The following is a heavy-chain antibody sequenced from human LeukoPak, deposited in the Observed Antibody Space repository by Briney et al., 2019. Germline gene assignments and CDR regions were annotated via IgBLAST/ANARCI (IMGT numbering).Heavy chain of an antibody. CDR1: GFSVSCNY. V-gene: IGHV3-66*01. J-gene: IGHJ3*02. CDR3: AREYGRSGYLGAFDI. Sequence: GGSLRLSCAASGFSVSCNYMSWVRQAPGKGLEWVSVFYSGGGTYYADSVKGRFTISRDNSKNTLYLQMNSLRAEDTAVYYCAREYGRSGYLGAFDIWGQGTMVTVSS. D-gene: IGHD3-22*01. CDR2: FYSGGGT.